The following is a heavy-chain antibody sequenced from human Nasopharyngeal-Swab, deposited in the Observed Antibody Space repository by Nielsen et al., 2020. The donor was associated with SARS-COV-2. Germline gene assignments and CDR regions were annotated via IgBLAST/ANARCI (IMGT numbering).Heavy chain of an antibody. Sequence: GESLKISCAASGFTFSSYAMHWVRQAPGKGLERVAVVSYDGRNKYYADSVKGRFTVSRDNSKNTLYLQMNSLRAEDTAVYYCARDRDRSSWYGYFQHWGQGTLVTVSS. J-gene: IGHJ1*01. V-gene: IGHV3-30*04. CDR2: VSYDGRNK. CDR1: GFTFSSYA. CDR3: ARDRDRSSWYGYFQH. D-gene: IGHD6-13*01.